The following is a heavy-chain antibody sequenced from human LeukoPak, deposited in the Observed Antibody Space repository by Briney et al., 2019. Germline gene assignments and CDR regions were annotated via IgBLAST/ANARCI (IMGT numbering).Heavy chain of an antibody. V-gene: IGHV4-59*08. CDR1: GGSISSYY. CDR3: ARHPRLDLLPRAFDI. J-gene: IGHJ3*02. CDR2: IYYSGST. Sequence: PSETLSLTCTVSGGSISSYYWSWIRQPPGKGLEGIGYIYYSGSTNYNPSLKSRVTISVDTSKNQFSLKLSSVTAADTAVYYCARHPRLDLLPRAFDIWGQGTMVTVSS. D-gene: IGHD3-22*01.